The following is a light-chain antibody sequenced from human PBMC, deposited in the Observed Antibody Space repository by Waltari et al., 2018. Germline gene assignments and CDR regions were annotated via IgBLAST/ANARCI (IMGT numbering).Light chain of an antibody. V-gene: IGKV2-30*01. CDR2: KVS. CDR3: VQDIHWPFT. J-gene: IGKJ3*01. Sequence: DVVMTQSPVSLPVTLGQPASISCRSSQSLVDSDGNTYLNWFQQRPGQSPRRLIYKVSNRDSGVPDRFSGSGSGTDFTLKISWVEAEDVGIYYCVQDIHWPFTFGPGTKVDIK. CDR1: QSLVDSDGNTY.